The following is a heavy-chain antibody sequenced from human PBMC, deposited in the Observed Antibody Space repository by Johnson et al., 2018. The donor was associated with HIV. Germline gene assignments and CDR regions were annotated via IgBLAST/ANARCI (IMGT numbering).Heavy chain of an antibody. V-gene: IGHV3-23*04. D-gene: IGHD2-21*01. Sequence: VQLVESGGGLVQPGGSLRLSCAASGFTFSSYAMSWVRQAPGKGLEWVSAISGSGGSTYYADSVKGRFTISRDNSKNTLYLQMNSLRAEDTAVYYCAIDCGGDCYSGSGAFDIWGQGTMVTVSS. J-gene: IGHJ3*02. CDR1: GFTFSSYA. CDR3: AIDCGGDCYSGSGAFDI. CDR2: ISGSGGST.